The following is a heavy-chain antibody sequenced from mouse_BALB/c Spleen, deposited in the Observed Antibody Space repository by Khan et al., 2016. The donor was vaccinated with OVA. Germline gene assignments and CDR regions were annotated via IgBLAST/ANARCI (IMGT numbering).Heavy chain of an antibody. CDR3: AREEALYYFDY. CDR2: IYPGTDNT. D-gene: IGHD3-2*02. J-gene: IGHJ2*01. V-gene: IGHV1-76*01. CDR1: GYIFTSYW. Sequence: QVQLKESGAELVRPGASVKLSCKTSGYIFTSYWIHWVNQRSGQGLEWIARIYPGTDNTYYTEKVKDRATLTANKSSSTSYMQPSSLKSANSAGFFCAREEALYYFDYWGQGTTLTVSS.